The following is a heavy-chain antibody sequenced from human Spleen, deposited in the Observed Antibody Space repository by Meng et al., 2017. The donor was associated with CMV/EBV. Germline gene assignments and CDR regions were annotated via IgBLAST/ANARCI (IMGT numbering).Heavy chain of an antibody. CDR2: IYYSGST. V-gene: IGHV4-30-4*08. CDR1: VGSSSSGDYY. D-gene: IGHD5-18*01. J-gene: IGHJ4*02. Sequence: QLQEPGPGLVKPSQTRSLTCTVSVGSSSSGDYYWSWIRQPPGKGLEWIGYIYYSGSTYYNPSLKSRVTISVDTSKNQFSLKLSSVTAADTAVYYCAGHTAMVQTQNFDYWGQGTLVTVSS. CDR3: AGHTAMVQTQNFDY.